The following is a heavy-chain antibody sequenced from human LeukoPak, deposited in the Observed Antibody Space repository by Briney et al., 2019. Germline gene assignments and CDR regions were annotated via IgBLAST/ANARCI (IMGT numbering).Heavy chain of an antibody. D-gene: IGHD6-13*01. CDR3: AIGPLSSSWYYFDY. Sequence: GASVKVSCKASGYTFTSYAISWVRQAPGQGLEWMGGIIPIFGTANYAQKFQGRVTITADKSTSTAYMELSSLRSEDTAVYYCAIGPLSSSWYYFDYWGQGTLVTVSS. CDR2: IIPIFGTA. J-gene: IGHJ4*02. CDR1: GYTFTSYA. V-gene: IGHV1-69*06.